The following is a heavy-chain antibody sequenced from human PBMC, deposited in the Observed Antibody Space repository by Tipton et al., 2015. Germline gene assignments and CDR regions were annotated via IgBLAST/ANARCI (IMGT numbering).Heavy chain of an antibody. CDR2: IYYSGST. D-gene: IGHD1-26*01. CDR1: GGSISSYY. Sequence: TLSLTCTVSGGSISSYYWSWIRQPPGKGLEWIGYIYYSGSTNYNPSLKSRVTISVDTSKNQFSLKLSSVTAVDTAVYYCARNRVGATAFDIWGQGTMVTVSS. V-gene: IGHV4-59*12. CDR3: ARNRVGATAFDI. J-gene: IGHJ3*02.